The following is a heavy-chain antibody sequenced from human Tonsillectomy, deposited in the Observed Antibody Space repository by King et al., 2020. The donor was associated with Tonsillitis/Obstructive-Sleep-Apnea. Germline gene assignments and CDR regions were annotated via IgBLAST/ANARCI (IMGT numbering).Heavy chain of an antibody. Sequence: KLVQSGGGVVQPGRSLRLSCAASGFTFSSYAMHWVRQAPGKGLEWVAVILYDGSNKYYADFVKGRFTISRDNSKNTLYLQMNSLRGEDTAVYYCARDVADSLDYWGQGTLVTVSS. V-gene: IGHV3-30*04. CDR2: ILYDGSNK. CDR3: ARDVADSLDY. CDR1: GFTFSSYA. J-gene: IGHJ4*02. D-gene: IGHD6-19*01.